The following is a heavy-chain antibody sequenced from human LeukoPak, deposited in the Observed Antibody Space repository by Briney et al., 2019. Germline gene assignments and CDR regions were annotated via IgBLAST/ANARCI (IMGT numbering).Heavy chain of an antibody. Sequence: ASVKVSCKASGYSFISYDINGVRQATGQGLEWLGWMNPNSGTTGYAQNFQGRVSMTRDTAISTAYLELSNLRSDDTAVYFCARNLARTGDFDYWGQGTLVTVSS. CDR3: ARNLARTGDFDY. CDR2: MNPNSGTT. CDR1: GYSFISYD. V-gene: IGHV1-8*01. D-gene: IGHD5-12*01. J-gene: IGHJ4*02.